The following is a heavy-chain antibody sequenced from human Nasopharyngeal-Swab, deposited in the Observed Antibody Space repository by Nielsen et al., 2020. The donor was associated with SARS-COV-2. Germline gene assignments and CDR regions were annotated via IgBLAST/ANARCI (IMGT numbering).Heavy chain of an antibody. Sequence: SVKVSCKASGGTFSSYAISWVRQAPGQGLEWMGGIIPILGIANYAQKFQDRVTITADKSTSTAYMELSSLRSEDTAVYYCAREGIAAAGPEDYWGQRTLVTVSS. D-gene: IGHD6-13*01. CDR3: AREGIAAAGPEDY. V-gene: IGHV1-69*10. J-gene: IGHJ4*02. CDR2: IIPILGIA. CDR1: GGTFSSYA.